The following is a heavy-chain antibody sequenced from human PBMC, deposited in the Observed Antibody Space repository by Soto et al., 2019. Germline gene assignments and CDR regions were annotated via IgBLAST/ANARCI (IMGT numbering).Heavy chain of an antibody. J-gene: IGHJ6*03. Sequence: EVQLVESGGGLVQPGRSLRLSCAASGFTFDDYAMHWVRQAPGRGLEWVSRITWNSGTIDYADSVKGRFTISRDNAKNSLYLQMNSLRAEDTALYYSTKSWRLYYMDVWGKATTVTVSS. CDR2: ITWNSGTI. CDR1: GFTFDDYA. D-gene: IGHD3-3*01. CDR3: TKSWRLYYMDV. V-gene: IGHV3-9*01.